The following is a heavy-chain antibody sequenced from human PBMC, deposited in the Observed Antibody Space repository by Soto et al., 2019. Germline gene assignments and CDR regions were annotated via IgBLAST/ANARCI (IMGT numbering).Heavy chain of an antibody. V-gene: IGHV4-59*12. CDR1: GGSISNFY. Sequence: SETLSLTCSVSGGSISNFYWSWIRQPPGKGLEWIGVFYNSGTTDYNPSLKSRATISVDMSKNQFSLKLNSVTAADTAVYYCARVPDVWGQGTTVTVSS. J-gene: IGHJ6*02. CDR2: FYNSGTT. CDR3: ARVPDV.